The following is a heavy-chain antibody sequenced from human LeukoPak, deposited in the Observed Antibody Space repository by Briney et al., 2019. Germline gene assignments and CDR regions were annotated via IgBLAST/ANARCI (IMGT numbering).Heavy chain of an antibody. CDR1: GYTFGAYY. V-gene: IGHV1-2*02. J-gene: IGHJ1*01. Sequence: ASVKVSFKPSGYTFGAYYIHWVRQAPGQGLEWMGWINPNSGGTNYAQEFQGRVTMTRDTSISTAYMELSRLRSDDTAVYYCARGVYGSSEYFQHWGQGTLVTVSS. D-gene: IGHD6-6*01. CDR2: INPNSGGT. CDR3: ARGVYGSSEYFQH.